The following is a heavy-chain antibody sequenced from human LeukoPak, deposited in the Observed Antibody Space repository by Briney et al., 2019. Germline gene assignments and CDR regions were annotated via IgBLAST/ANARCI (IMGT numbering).Heavy chain of an antibody. CDR3: ARSPYYDYVWGSYRSLNWFDP. Sequence: SETLSLTCTVSGGSISSYYWSWIRQPPGKGLEWIGYIYYSGSTNYNPSLKSRVTISVDTSKNQFSLKLSSVTAADTAVYYCARSPYYDYVWGSYRSLNWFDPWGQGTLVTVSS. V-gene: IGHV4-59*01. D-gene: IGHD3-16*02. CDR2: IYYSGST. CDR1: GGSISSYY. J-gene: IGHJ5*02.